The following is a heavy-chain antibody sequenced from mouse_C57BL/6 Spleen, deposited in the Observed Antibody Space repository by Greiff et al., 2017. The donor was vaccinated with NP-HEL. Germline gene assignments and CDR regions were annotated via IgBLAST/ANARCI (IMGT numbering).Heavy chain of an antibody. CDR1: GYTFTDYE. V-gene: IGHV1-15*01. J-gene: IGHJ4*01. D-gene: IGHD1-1*01. CDR3: TRSEYYGSRGYAMDY. CDR2: IDPETGGT. Sequence: QVQLQQSGAELVRPGASVTLSCKASGYTFTDYEMHWVKQTPVHGLEWIGAIDPETGGTAYNQKFKGKAILTAVKSSSTAYMELRSLTSEDSAVYYCTRSEYYGSRGYAMDYWGQGTSVTVSS.